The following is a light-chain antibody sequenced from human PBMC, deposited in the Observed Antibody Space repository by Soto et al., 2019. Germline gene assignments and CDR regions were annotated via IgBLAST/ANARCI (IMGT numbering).Light chain of an antibody. CDR1: QSVSSY. CDR2: DAS. Sequence: DIVLTQSPATLSLSPGERATLSCRASQSVSSYLAWYQQKPGQAPRLLIYDASNRATGIPARFSGSGSGTDFPLTISSLEPEDFAIYYCQQRRNWPRLTFGGGTKVEIK. J-gene: IGKJ4*01. CDR3: QQRRNWPRLT. V-gene: IGKV3-11*01.